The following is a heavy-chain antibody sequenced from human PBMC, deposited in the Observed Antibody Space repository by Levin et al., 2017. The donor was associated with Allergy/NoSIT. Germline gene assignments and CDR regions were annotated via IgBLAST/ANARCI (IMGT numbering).Heavy chain of an antibody. CDR3: ARGAVVYCSSTSCYFGDNWFDP. CDR2: INHSGST. Sequence: SETLSLTCAVYGGSFSGYYWSWIRQPPGKGLEWIGEINHSGSTNYNPSLKSRVTISVDTSKNQFSLKLSSVTAADTAVYYCARGAVVYCSSTSCYFGDNWFDPWGQGTLVTVSS. D-gene: IGHD2-2*01. CDR1: GGSFSGYY. J-gene: IGHJ5*02. V-gene: IGHV4-34*01.